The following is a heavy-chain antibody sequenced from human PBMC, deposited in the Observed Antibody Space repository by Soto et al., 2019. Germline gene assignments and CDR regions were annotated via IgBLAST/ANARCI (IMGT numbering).Heavy chain of an antibody. Sequence: QVQLVQSVAEVKKPGASLRVSCKASGYTFTTYDINWVRQTPGQGLEWMGWVSPHSGSTGFAQKFQGRLTMTTNTTITTAYMDLISLRSDDSAVYFCARGGYSSSWEFDFWGQGTLVTVS. V-gene: IGHV1-8*01. J-gene: IGHJ4*02. CDR2: VSPHSGST. D-gene: IGHD6-6*01. CDR1: GYTFTTYD. CDR3: ARGGYSSSWEFDF.